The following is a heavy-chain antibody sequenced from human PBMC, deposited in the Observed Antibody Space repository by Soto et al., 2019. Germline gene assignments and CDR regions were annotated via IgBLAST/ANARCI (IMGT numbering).Heavy chain of an antibody. CDR3: VRASNPATRPYYFDY. CDR2: TYYRSKWYN. CDR1: GDSVSSNSAA. J-gene: IGHJ4*02. Sequence: SQTLSLTCAISGDSVSSNSAAWNWIRQSPSRGLEWLGRTYYRSKWYNDYALSVKSRITINPDTSKNQFSLQLNPVTPEDTAVYYCVRASNPATRPYYFDYWGQGTLVTVSS. D-gene: IGHD1-1*01. V-gene: IGHV6-1*01.